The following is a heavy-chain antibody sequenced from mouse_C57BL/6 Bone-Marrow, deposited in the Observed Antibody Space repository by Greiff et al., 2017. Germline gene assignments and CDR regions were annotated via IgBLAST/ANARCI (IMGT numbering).Heavy chain of an antibody. J-gene: IGHJ4*01. V-gene: IGHV5-4*01. CDR2: ISDGSSYT. Sequence: EVKLVESGGGLVKPGGSLKLSCAASGFTFSSYAMSWVRQTPEKRLEWVATISDGSSYTYYPDNVKGRFTISRDNAKNNLYLQMSHLKSEDTAMYYCARDGITPYAMDYWGQGTSVTVSS. CDR1: GFTFSSYA. CDR3: ARDGITPYAMDY. D-gene: IGHD1-1*01.